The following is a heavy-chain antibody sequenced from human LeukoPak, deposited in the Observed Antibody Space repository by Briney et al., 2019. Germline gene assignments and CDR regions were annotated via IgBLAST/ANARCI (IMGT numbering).Heavy chain of an antibody. CDR2: IYSGGST. D-gene: IGHD5-18*01. V-gene: IGHV3-53*01. CDR1: GFTVSSNY. J-gene: IGHJ4*02. CDR3: AKGDTAMVIGTFDY. Sequence: GGSLRLSCAASGFTVSSNYISWVRQAPGKGLEWVSVIYSGGSTYYADSVKGRFTISRDNSKNTLYLQMNSLRAEDTAVYYCAKGDTAMVIGTFDYWGQGTLVTVSS.